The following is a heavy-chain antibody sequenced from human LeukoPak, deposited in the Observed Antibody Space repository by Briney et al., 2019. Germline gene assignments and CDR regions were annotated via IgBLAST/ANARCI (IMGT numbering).Heavy chain of an antibody. CDR1: GGSFSNYY. D-gene: IGHD3-22*01. J-gene: IGHJ5*02. V-gene: IGHV4-34*01. Sequence: SETLSLTCAVYGGSFSNYYWSWIRQPPGKGLEWIGEINHSGSTNYNPSLKSRVTISVDTSKNQFSLKLSSVTAADTAVYYCAREGDLTMIVVANWFDPWGQGTLVTVSS. CDR3: AREGDLTMIVVANWFDP. CDR2: INHSGST.